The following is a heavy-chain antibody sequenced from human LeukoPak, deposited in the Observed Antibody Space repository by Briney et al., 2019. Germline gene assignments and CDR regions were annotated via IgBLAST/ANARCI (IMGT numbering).Heavy chain of an antibody. CDR3: ARAIAAAGHDAFDI. CDR1: GGSISSGGYY. V-gene: IGHV4-31*03. J-gene: IGHJ3*02. D-gene: IGHD6-13*01. CDR2: IYYSGST. Sequence: SETLSLTCTVPGGSISSGGYYWSWIRQHPGKGLEWIGYIYYSGSTYYNPSLKSRVTISVDTSKNQFSLKLSSVTAADTAVYYCARAIAAAGHDAFDIWGQGTMVTVSS.